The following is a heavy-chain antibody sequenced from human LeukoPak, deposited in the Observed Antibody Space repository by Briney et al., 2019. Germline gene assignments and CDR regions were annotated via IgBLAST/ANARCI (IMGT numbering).Heavy chain of an antibody. CDR3: VRRHSRSYSDY. J-gene: IGHJ4*02. CDR1: GGSFSGYY. Sequence: SETLSLTCAVYGGSFSGYYWSWIRQPPGKGLEWIGEINHSGSTNYNPSLKSRVTISVDTSKNQFSLKLSSVTDADTAVYYCVRRHSRSYSDYWGQGTLVTVSS. CDR2: INHSGST. D-gene: IGHD1-26*01. V-gene: IGHV4-34*01.